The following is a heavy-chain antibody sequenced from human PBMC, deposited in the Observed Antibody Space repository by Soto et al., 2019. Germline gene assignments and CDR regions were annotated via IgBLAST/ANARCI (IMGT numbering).Heavy chain of an antibody. CDR3: ARGRYCSSSSCPLPYYYYGMDV. D-gene: IGHD2-2*01. Sequence: ASVKVSCKASGYTFTSYAMHWVRQAPGQRLEWMGWINAGNGNTKYSQKFQGRVTITRDTSASTAYMELSSLRSEDTAVYYCARGRYCSSSSCPLPYYYYGMDVWGQGTTVNVSS. CDR1: GYTFTSYA. V-gene: IGHV1-3*01. J-gene: IGHJ6*02. CDR2: INAGNGNT.